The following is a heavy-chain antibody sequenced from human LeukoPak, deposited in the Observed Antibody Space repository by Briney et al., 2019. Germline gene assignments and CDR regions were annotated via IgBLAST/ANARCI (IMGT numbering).Heavy chain of an antibody. CDR3: ARRLEVGASDLDY. D-gene: IGHD1-26*01. CDR2: IRNIANSYAT. V-gene: IGHV3-73*01. CDR1: GFIFCGSA. Sequence: PGGSLRLSCAASGFIFCGSAIHWVRQTSGKGLEWVGRIRNIANSYATSYAASVKGRFTISRDDSKNTAFLQLNSLEIEDTAMYYCARRLEVGASDLDYWGQGTLVTVSS. J-gene: IGHJ4*02.